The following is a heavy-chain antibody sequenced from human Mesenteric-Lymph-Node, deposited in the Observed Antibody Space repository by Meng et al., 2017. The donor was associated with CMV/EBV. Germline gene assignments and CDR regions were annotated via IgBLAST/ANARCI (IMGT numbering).Heavy chain of an antibody. Sequence: SETLSLTCTVSGGSVSSGSNYWSWIRQPPGKGLEWIGYIYNSGGTNYNPSLKSRVTISADTSKNQFSLKLRSMTAADTAVYFCARSLGAFDYWGQGTLVTVSS. CDR2: IYNSGGT. V-gene: IGHV4-61*01. CDR1: GGSVSSGSNY. D-gene: IGHD3-3*02. CDR3: ARSLGAFDY. J-gene: IGHJ4*02.